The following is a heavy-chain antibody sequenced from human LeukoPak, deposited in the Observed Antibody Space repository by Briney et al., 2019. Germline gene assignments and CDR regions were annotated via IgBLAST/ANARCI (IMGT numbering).Heavy chain of an antibody. CDR2: INHSGST. D-gene: IGHD1-14*01. CDR1: GGSFSGYY. Sequence: SETLSLTCAVYGGSFSGYYWGWIRQPPGKGLEWIGEINHSGSTNYNPSLKSRVTISVDTSKNQFSLKLSSVTAADTAVYYCARGKNQPYYYYYYGMDVWGQGTTVTVSS. J-gene: IGHJ6*02. V-gene: IGHV4-34*01. CDR3: ARGKNQPYYYYYYGMDV.